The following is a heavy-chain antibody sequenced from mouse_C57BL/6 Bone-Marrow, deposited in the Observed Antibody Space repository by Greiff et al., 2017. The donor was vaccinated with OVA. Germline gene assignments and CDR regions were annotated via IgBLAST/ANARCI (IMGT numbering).Heavy chain of an antibody. Sequence: QVQLQQSGAELVKPGASVKISCTASGYAFSSYWMNWVKQRPGTGLEWIGQIYPGDGDTSYNGKFKGKATLTADKSSSTAYLQLSSLTSEDAAVYVCARPTAQATLDYYAMDYWGQGTSVTVSS. CDR1: GYAFSSYW. CDR3: ARPTAQATLDYYAMDY. V-gene: IGHV1-80*01. CDR2: IYPGDGDT. D-gene: IGHD3-2*02. J-gene: IGHJ4*01.